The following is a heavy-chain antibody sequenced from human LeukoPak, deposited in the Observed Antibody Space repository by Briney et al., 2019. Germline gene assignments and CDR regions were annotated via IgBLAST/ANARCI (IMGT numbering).Heavy chain of an antibody. CDR3: ASGGYSYGSPFDH. D-gene: IGHD5-18*01. Sequence: PSETLSLTCTVSGDSISPYYWSWIRQPAGKGLEWIGRMSGSGSTNYNPSLKSRVTLSVDTSKNQFSLKLSSVTAADTAVYYCASGGYSYGSPFDHWGQGTLVTVSS. CDR1: GDSISPYY. J-gene: IGHJ4*02. CDR2: MSGSGST. V-gene: IGHV4-4*07.